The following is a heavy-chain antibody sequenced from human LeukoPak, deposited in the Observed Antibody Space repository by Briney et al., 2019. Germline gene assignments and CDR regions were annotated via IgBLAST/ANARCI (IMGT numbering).Heavy chain of an antibody. V-gene: IGHV3-64D*09. CDR2: ISSDGGRT. CDR1: GFTFSSFA. J-gene: IGHJ4*02. D-gene: IGHD1-26*01. Sequence: GGSLILSCSASGFTFSSFAMFWVRQAPGKGLEYVSGISSDGGRTNYADSVKARFTISRDNSKVTLYLQMTSLRPEDTAIYYCVKDPSGNYFYFDYWGQGTLVTVSS. CDR3: VKDPSGNYFYFDY.